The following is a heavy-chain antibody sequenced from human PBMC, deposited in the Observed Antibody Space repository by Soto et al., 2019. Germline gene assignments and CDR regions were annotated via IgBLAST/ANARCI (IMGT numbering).Heavy chain of an antibody. CDR3: AGGGWPNNCFDH. Sequence: PSQTLSLTCAISGDSVSSNSAAWNWIRQSPSRGLEWLGRTYYRSKWYNDYAVSVKGRITINPDTSKNQFSLQLNSVSPEDTAVYYCAGGGWPNNCFDHWGQGTLVTVSS. CDR2: TYYRSKWYN. J-gene: IGHJ5*02. D-gene: IGHD6-19*01. CDR1: GDSVSSNSAA. V-gene: IGHV6-1*01.